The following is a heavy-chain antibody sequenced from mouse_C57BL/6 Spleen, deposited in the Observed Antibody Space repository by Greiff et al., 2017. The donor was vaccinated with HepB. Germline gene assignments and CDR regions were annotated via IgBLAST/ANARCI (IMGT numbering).Heavy chain of an antibody. Sequence: VQLQESGAELARPGASVKLSCKASGYTFTSYGISWVKQRTGQGLEWIGEIYPRSGNTYYNEKFKGKATLTADKSSSTAYMELRSLTSEDSAVYFCARRGGYYPDVWGTGTTVTVSS. D-gene: IGHD2-3*01. CDR2: IYPRSGNT. CDR1: GYTFTSYG. V-gene: IGHV1-81*01. CDR3: ARRGGYYPDV. J-gene: IGHJ1*03.